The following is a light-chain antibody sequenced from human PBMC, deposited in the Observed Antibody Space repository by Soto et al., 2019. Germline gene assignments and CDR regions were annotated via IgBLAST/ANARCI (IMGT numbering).Light chain of an antibody. CDR1: SSDVGAYNY. CDR3: SSSAGSNSLGV. V-gene: IGLV2-8*01. CDR2: EVT. J-gene: IGLJ7*01. Sequence: QSVLTQPPSASGSPGQSVTISCTGTSSDVGAYNYVSWYQQHPGKAPKLMMYEVTKRPSGVPDRFSGSKSGNTASLTVSKLQAEDEADYYCSSSAGSNSLGVFGGGTQLTVL.